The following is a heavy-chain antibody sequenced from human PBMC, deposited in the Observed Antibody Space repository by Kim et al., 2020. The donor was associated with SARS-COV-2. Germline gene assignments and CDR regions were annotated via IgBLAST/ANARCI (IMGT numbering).Heavy chain of an antibody. CDR1: GFTFSSYG. D-gene: IGHD3-10*01. J-gene: IGHJ6*02. Sequence: GGSLRLSCAASGFTFSSYGMHWVRQAPGKGLEWVAVISYDGSNKYYADSVKGRFTISRDNSKNTLYLQMNSLRAEDTAVYYCAKITMVRDYYYYGMDVWGQGTTVTVSS. CDR2: ISYDGSNK. V-gene: IGHV3-30*18. CDR3: AKITMVRDYYYYGMDV.